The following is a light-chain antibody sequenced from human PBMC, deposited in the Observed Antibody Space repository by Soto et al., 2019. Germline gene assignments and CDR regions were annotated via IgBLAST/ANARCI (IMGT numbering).Light chain of an antibody. CDR2: STS. Sequence: DIQMTQSPSSVSASVGDSVTITCRANQVINNLLAWYQQKPGKAPKLLIYSTSNVQSGAPSRFSGGRSGTDFPLTISSLQTDDFATYYCQQANSFPWTFGQGTRVDIK. CDR1: QVINNL. V-gene: IGKV1-12*01. J-gene: IGKJ1*01. CDR3: QQANSFPWT.